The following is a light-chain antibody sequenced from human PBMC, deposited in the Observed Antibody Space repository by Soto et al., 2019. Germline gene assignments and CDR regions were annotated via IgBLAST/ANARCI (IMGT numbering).Light chain of an antibody. J-gene: IGKJ3*01. V-gene: IGKV3-20*01. CDR3: KQHDGPPLT. CDR1: QTLSINS. CDR2: AAS. Sequence: EIVLTQSPDTLSLSPGERATLFCGASQTLSINSLAWYQQKPGQAPRLFIYAASTRDTGIPDKFNGSGSGTDFALNTHRLENEDFAVYYCKQHDGPPLTFGPGTKVHVK.